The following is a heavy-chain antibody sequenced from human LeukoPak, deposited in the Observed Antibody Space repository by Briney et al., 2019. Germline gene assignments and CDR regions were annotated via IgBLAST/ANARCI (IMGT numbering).Heavy chain of an antibody. Sequence: ASVKVSCKASGGTFSSYAISWVRQAPGQGLEWMGGIIPIFGTANYAQKFQGRVTITADESTSTAYMELSSLRSEDTAVYYCARSASSSSWYKEALDYWGQGTLVTVSS. CDR3: ARSASSSSWYKEALDY. CDR1: GGTFSSYA. CDR2: IIPIFGTA. V-gene: IGHV1-69*13. D-gene: IGHD6-13*01. J-gene: IGHJ4*02.